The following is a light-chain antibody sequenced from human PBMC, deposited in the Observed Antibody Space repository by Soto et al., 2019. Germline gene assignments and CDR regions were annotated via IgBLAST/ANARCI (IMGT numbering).Light chain of an antibody. J-gene: IGLJ2*01. CDR2: EVS. Sequence: QSALTQPASVSGSPGQSITISCTGTSSDVGSYNLVSWYQQHPGKAPKLMIYEVSKRPSGVSNRFSGYMSGNTASLTISGLQAEDEADYYCCSYAGSSTFGVFGGGTQLTVL. CDR3: CSYAGSSTFGV. V-gene: IGLV2-23*02. CDR1: SSDVGSYNL.